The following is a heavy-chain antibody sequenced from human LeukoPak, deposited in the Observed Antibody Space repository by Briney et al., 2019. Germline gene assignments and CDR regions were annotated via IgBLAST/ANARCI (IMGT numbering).Heavy chain of an antibody. V-gene: IGHV3-23*01. J-gene: IGHJ4*02. CDR3: AQSREIAVFGVVKPDY. D-gene: IGHD3-3*01. CDR2: ISGSGGST. CDR1: GFTFSSYA. Sequence: PGGSLRLSCAASGFTFSSYAMSWVRQAPGKGLEWVSAISGSGGSTYYADSAKGRFTISRDNSKNTLYLQMNSLRAEDTAVYYCAQSREIAVFGVVKPDYWGQGTLVTVSS.